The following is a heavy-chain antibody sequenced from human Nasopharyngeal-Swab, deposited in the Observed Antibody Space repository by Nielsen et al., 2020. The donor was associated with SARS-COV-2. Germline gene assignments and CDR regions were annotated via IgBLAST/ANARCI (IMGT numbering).Heavy chain of an antibody. CDR3: ARSGYSDSLPVGYLGH. V-gene: IGHV4-59*01. Sequence: SGPLSLPCSVSGCPISSYYWSWIRQRPGKGLEWVGYVFYSGTTNYKPSPKSRVSISVDTTKNQFSLKLSSATAADTAVYYCARSGYSDSLPVGYLGHWSQGTLVTVSS. J-gene: IGHJ4*02. CDR2: VFYSGTT. CDR1: GCPISSYY. D-gene: IGHD5-18*01.